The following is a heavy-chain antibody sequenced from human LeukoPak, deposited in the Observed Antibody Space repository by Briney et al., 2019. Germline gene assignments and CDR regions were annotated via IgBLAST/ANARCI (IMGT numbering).Heavy chain of an antibody. D-gene: IGHD3-16*02. CDR3: ARVIVDPSSSPLLDY. J-gene: IGHJ4*02. Sequence: SETLSLTCTVSGGSISSSSYYWGWIRQPPGKGLEWIGSIYYSGSTYYNPSLKSRVTISVDTSKNQFSLKLSSVTAADTAVYYCARVIVDPSSSPLLDYWGQGTLVTVSS. CDR2: IYYSGST. CDR1: GGSISSSSYY. V-gene: IGHV4-39*07.